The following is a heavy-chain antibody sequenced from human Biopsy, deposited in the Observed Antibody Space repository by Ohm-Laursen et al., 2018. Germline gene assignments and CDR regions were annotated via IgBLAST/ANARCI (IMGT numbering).Heavy chain of an antibody. Sequence: GTLSLTCTVSGGSISSYYWSWIRQPPGKGLEWIGYIYYSGSTNYNPSLKSRATISIDTSKNQFSLNMNSVTAADTAVYYCAGIVLGPTNDAFDIWGQGTMVTVSS. J-gene: IGHJ3*02. CDR1: GGSISSYY. CDR3: AGIVLGPTNDAFDI. CDR2: IYYSGST. D-gene: IGHD1-26*01. V-gene: IGHV4-59*12.